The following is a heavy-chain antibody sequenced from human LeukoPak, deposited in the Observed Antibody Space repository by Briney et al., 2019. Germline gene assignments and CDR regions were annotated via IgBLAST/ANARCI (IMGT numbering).Heavy chain of an antibody. CDR2: ISGSGGST. CDR1: GFTFSSYA. V-gene: IGHV3-23*01. CDR3: ARVPPRGYDFWSIRIGRGDY. D-gene: IGHD3-3*01. Sequence: GGSLRLSCAASGFTFSSYAMSWVRQAPGKGLEWVSAISGSGGSTYYADSVKGRFTISRDNAKNSLYLQMNSLRDEDTAVYYCARVPPRGYDFWSIRIGRGDYWGQGTLVTVSS. J-gene: IGHJ4*02.